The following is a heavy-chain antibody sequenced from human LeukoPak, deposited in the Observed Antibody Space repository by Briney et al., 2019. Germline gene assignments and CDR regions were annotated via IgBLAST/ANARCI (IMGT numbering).Heavy chain of an antibody. V-gene: IGHV4-61*02. CDR1: GGSISSGSYY. D-gene: IGHD6-13*01. CDR3: AREVGSSWPYYYYYYMDV. J-gene: IGHJ6*03. CDR2: IYTSGST. Sequence: SQTLSLTCTVSGGSISSGSYYWSWIRQPAGKGLEWIGRIYTSGSTNYNPSLKSRVTISVDTSKNQFSLKLSSVTAADTAVYYCAREVGSSWPYYYYYYMDVWGKGTTDTVSS.